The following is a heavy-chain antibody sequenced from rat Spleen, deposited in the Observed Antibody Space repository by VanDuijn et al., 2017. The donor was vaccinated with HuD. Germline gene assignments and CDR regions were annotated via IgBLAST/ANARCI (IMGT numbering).Heavy chain of an antibody. Sequence: QVQLKESGPGLVQPSQTLSLTCSVSGLSLTRNGVTWVRQPPVKGLEWIASISSGGSTYYNSTLKSRLSISRDTSKSQVFLKMNSLQTEDTAIYFCARVYYGYNYYFDYWGQGVMVSVSS. CDR1: GLSLTRNG. CDR2: ISSGGST. J-gene: IGHJ2*01. D-gene: IGHD1-9*01. V-gene: IGHV2S8*01. CDR3: ARVYYGYNYYFDY.